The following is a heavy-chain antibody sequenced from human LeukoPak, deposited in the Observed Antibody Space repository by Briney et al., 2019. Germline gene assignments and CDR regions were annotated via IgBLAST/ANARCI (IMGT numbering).Heavy chain of an antibody. CDR2: ISYSGST. V-gene: IGHV4-59*11. Sequence: SETLSLTCTVSGGSISSHYWSWIRHPPGKGLEWIGYISYSGSTKYNPSLKSRVTISVDTSKNQFSLKLSSVTAADTAVYYCASGSYYFDYWGQGTLVTVSS. D-gene: IGHD1-26*01. CDR1: GGSISSHY. J-gene: IGHJ4*02. CDR3: ASGSYYFDY.